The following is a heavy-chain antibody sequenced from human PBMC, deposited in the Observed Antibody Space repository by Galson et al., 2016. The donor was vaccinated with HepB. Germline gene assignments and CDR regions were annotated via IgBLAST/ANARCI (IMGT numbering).Heavy chain of an antibody. J-gene: IGHJ4*02. D-gene: IGHD3-22*01. Sequence: SETLSLTCTVSGGSVGSVSHHWGWIRQPPGKGLEWIGSIHSSGKTYYSPSLVGRVAISIDTSMNHFSLALSSVTAADTAVYYCAREYESSVDDWGQGTLVTVSS. CDR2: IHSSGKT. CDR3: AREYESSVDD. V-gene: IGHV4-39*02. CDR1: GGSVGSVSHH.